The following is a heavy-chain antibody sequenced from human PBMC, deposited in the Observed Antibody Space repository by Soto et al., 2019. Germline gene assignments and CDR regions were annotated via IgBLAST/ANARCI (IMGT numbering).Heavy chain of an antibody. CDR2: ISSSGSTI. Sequence: PGGSLRLSCAASGFTFSSYEMNWVRQAPGKGLEWVSYISSSGSTIYYADSVKGRFTISRDNAKNSLYLQMNSLRAEDTAVYYCARDPLYYYGSGSYYPYWGQGTLVTVSS. J-gene: IGHJ4*02. CDR1: GFTFSSYE. D-gene: IGHD3-10*01. CDR3: ARDPLYYYGSGSYYPY. V-gene: IGHV3-48*03.